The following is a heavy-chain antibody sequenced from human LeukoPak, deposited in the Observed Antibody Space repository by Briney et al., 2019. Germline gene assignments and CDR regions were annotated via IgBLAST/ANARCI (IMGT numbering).Heavy chain of an antibody. V-gene: IGHV1-2*02. Sequence: GASVKVSCKTSGYTFTGSYLRWVRQVPGQGLEWMAWTNPSTGGTESAQQFEGRVTMTRDTSNTTGYLERRSLRLDDTATYYCARGGAFCSITPCHEFDPWGQGTLVIVSS. D-gene: IGHD3-10*01. J-gene: IGHJ5*02. CDR1: GYTFTGSY. CDR3: ARGGAFCSITPCHEFDP. CDR2: TNPSTGGT.